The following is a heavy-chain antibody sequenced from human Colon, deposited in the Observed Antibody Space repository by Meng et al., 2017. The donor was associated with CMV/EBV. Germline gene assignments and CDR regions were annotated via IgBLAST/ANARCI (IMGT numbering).Heavy chain of an antibody. CDR3: AKVRKYDSSGYYTGGVDDYFDY. Sequence: GESLKISCAASGFTFSSYAMSWVRQAPGKGLEWVSAISGSGGSTYYADSVKGRFTISRDNSKNTLYLQMNSLRAEDTAVYYCAKVRKYDSSGYYTGGVDDYFDYWGQGTLVPFSS. CDR2: ISGSGGST. D-gene: IGHD3-22*01. J-gene: IGHJ4*02. CDR1: GFTFSSYA. V-gene: IGHV3-23*01.